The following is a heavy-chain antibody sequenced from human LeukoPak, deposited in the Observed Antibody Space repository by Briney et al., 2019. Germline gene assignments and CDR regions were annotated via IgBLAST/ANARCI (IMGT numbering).Heavy chain of an antibody. J-gene: IGHJ4*02. CDR1: GYTFTGYY. V-gene: IGHV1-2*02. Sequence: ASVKVSCKASGYTFTGYYMHWVRQAPGQGLEWMGWINPNSGGTNYAQKFQGRVTMTRDTSISTAYMELSRLRSDDTAVYYCATLVVVPAAGFYYFDYWGQGTLVTVSS. CDR3: ATLVVVPAAGFYYFDY. CDR2: INPNSGGT. D-gene: IGHD2-2*01.